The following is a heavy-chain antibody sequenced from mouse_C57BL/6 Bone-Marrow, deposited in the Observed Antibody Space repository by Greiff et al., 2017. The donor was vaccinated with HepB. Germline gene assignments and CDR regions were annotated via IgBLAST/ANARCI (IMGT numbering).Heavy chain of an antibody. V-gene: IGHV5-6*01. Sequence: VQLQQSGGDLVKPGGSLKLSCAASGFTFSSYGMSWVRQTPDKRLEWVATISSGGSYTYYPDSVKGRFTISRDNAKNTLYLQMSSLKSEDTAMYYGARHGGTGGYFDVWGTGTTVTVSS. D-gene: IGHD3-3*01. CDR1: GFTFSSYG. CDR2: ISSGGSYT. CDR3: ARHGGTGGYFDV. J-gene: IGHJ1*03.